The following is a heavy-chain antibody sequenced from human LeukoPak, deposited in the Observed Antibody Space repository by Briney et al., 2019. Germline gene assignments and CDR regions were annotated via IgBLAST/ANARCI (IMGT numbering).Heavy chain of an antibody. CDR2: ISGSGGCT. V-gene: IGHV3-23*01. J-gene: IGHJ4*02. CDR1: GFTFSSYA. Sequence: GGSLRLSCAASGFTFSSYAMSWVRQAPGKGLEWVSAISGSGGCTYYADSVKGRFTISRDNSKNTLYLQMNSLRAEDTAVYYCAKTVVAATYGLFDYWGQGTLVTVSS. D-gene: IGHD2-15*01. CDR3: AKTVVAATYGLFDY.